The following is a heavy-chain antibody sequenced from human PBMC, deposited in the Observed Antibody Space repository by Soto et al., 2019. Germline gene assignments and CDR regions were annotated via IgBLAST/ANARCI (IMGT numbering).Heavy chain of an antibody. J-gene: IGHJ4*02. D-gene: IGHD1-1*01. CDR1: GYTFTSHG. CDR3: ARDKLEIATIFDS. V-gene: IGHV1-18*01. CDR2: ISPYNGNT. Sequence: ASVKVSCKASGYTFTSHGISWVRQAPGQGLEWMGWISPYNGNTDYAQKVQGRVTMTTDTSTSTAYMELRSLRSDDTAVYYCARDKLEIATIFDSWGQGALVTVSS.